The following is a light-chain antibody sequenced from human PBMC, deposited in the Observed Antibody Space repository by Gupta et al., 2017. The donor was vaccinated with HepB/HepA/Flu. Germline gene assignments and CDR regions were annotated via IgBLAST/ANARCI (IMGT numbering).Light chain of an antibody. Sequence: QSALTQPASVSGSPGPSITISCTGTSSDVGSYNLVSWYQQHPGKAPKLMIYEVSKRPSGVSNRFSGSKSGNTASLTISGPQAEDEADYYCCSYAGSSTLVFGGGTKLTVL. CDR3: CSYAGSSTLV. CDR1: SSDVGSYNL. V-gene: IGLV2-23*02. J-gene: IGLJ2*01. CDR2: EVS.